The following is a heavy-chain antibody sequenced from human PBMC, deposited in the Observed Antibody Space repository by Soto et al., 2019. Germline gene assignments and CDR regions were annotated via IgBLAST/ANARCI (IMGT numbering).Heavy chain of an antibody. CDR2: LIPIFGTA. D-gene: IGHD3-10*01. V-gene: IGHV1-69*01. CDR3: ARSITMGRGVGDDAFDI. J-gene: IGHJ3*02. Sequence: QVQLVHSGAEVKKPGSSVKVSCKASGGTFSSYAISWVRQAPGQGLEWLGWLIPIFGTANYAQKFQGRVTITADESTSTDYMELSSLRSEDTAVYYCARSITMGRGVGDDAFDIWGQGTMVTVSS. CDR1: GGTFSSYA.